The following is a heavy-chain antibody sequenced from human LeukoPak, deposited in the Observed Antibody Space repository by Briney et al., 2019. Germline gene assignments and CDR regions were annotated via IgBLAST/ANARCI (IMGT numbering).Heavy chain of an antibody. V-gene: IGHV4-59*12. CDR3: ARRYCSSTSCYADFDY. CDR1: GGSISSYY. D-gene: IGHD2-2*01. Sequence: PSETLSLTCTVSGGSISSYYWGWIRQPPGKGLEWIGYIYYSGTTNYNPSLKSRVTISVDTSKNQFSLKLSSVTAADTAVYYCARRYCSSTSCYADFDYWGQGTLVTVSS. J-gene: IGHJ4*02. CDR2: IYYSGTT.